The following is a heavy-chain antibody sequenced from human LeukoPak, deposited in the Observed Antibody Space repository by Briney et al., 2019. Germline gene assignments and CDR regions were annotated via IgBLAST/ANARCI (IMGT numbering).Heavy chain of an antibody. V-gene: IGHV3-21*01. CDR2: ISSSSCI. J-gene: IGHJ4*02. CDR3: ATDDLSSYYDTSGSAAEFDY. Sequence: PGGSLRLSCAASGCTFSSYSMNWVRQPPGKGLEWVSSISSSSCIYYADSLKGRFTISRDNAKNSLYLQMNSLRAEDTAFYYCATDDLSSYYDTSGSAAEFDYWGQGTLVTVSS. D-gene: IGHD3-22*01. CDR1: GCTFSSYS.